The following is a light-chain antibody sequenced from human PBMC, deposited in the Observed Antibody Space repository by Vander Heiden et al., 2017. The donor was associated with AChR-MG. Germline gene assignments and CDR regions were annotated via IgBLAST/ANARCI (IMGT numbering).Light chain of an antibody. V-gene: IGLV3-19*01. Sequence: SPELTPAPAVSVALGQTVRLTCQGASLSSYYASWYQQKPGQTPGLVIYGKNNRPSGIPDRFSGSSSGNTAFLTITGAQAEDEADYYCNSRDSSGNHLVFGGGTKLTVL. J-gene: IGLJ2*01. CDR1: SLSSYY. CDR3: NSRDSSGNHLV. CDR2: GKN.